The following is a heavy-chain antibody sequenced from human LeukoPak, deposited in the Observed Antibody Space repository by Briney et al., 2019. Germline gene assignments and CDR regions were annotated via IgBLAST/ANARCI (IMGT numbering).Heavy chain of an antibody. J-gene: IGHJ4*02. CDR1: GGSNSSSSYY. D-gene: IGHD5-12*01. V-gene: IGHV4-39*01. CDR2: IYYSGST. Sequence: SETLSLTCTVSGGSNSSSSYYWGWIRQPPGKGLEWIGSIYYSGSTYYNPSLKSRVTISVDTSKNQFSLKLSSVTAADTAVYYCARRPSGYDAANFDYWGQGTLVTVSS. CDR3: ARRPSGYDAANFDY.